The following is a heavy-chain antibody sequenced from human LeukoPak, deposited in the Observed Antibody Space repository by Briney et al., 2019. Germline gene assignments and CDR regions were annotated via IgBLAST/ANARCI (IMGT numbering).Heavy chain of an antibody. CDR1: GYYFKSYS. V-gene: IGHV3-48*01. Sequence: GGSLRLSCVGSGYYFKSYSMNWVRQAPGKGLDCFSYSTSSSISILYAASVRGRFSISRDNAMNSKYLQMNSLRCEDTSGYYGTRGGSYFEKWGQRTLVTVSS. D-gene: IGHD3-10*01. CDR2: STSSSISI. J-gene: IGHJ4*02. CDR3: TRGGSYFEK.